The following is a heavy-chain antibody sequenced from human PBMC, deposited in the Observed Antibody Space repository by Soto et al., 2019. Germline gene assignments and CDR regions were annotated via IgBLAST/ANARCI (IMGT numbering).Heavy chain of an antibody. Sequence: SVNVSCKASGFSFTGYYILWLRQAPGQGLEGVGWINAHIGGKEYAQKFQVRVTLTRDTSIATAYLTLTSLASDDPALYYCAKDLTRQLAYWLDPWGQGTQVTVSS. J-gene: IGHJ5*02. V-gene: IGHV1-2*02. CDR1: GFSFTGYY. CDR3: AKDLTRQLAYWLDP. D-gene: IGHD6-6*01. CDR2: INAHIGGK.